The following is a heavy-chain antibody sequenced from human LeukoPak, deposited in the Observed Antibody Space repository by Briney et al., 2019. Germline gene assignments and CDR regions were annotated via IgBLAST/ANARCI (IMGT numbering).Heavy chain of an antibody. J-gene: IGHJ4*02. D-gene: IGHD1-7*01. CDR3: ARSSELRRIDY. CDR2: MNPNSGNT. Sequence: ASVKVSCKASGCTFTSYDINGVRQATGQGLEWMGWMNPNSGNTGYAQEFKGRVTITRNTSISTAYMELSHLRFEDTAVYFCARSSELRRIDYWGQGTLVTVSS. CDR1: GCTFTSYD. V-gene: IGHV1-8*01.